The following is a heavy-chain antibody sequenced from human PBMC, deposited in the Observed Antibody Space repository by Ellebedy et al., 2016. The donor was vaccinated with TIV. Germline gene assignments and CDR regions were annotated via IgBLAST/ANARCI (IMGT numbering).Heavy chain of an antibody. CDR2: ISTNGGST. J-gene: IGHJ4*02. V-gene: IGHV3-64D*06. CDR3: VRQIRGVVY. CDR1: ASTFSSYA. Sequence: GESLKISCSASASTFSSYAMHWVRQAAGKGLQYVSGISTNGGSTYYADSVKGRFTISRDNSRNTLYLQMSSLRPEDTAVYYCVRQIRGVVYWGQGTLVTVSS.